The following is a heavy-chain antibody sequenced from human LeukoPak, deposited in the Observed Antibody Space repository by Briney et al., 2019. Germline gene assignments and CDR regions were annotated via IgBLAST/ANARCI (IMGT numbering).Heavy chain of an antibody. CDR3: AGRRYYGSGSYRGWFDP. Sequence: SETLSLTCSVSGGSISSHYWSWIRQPAGKGLEWIGRIYTSGGTNYNSSLKSRVTMSIDTSKNQLSLKLSSVTAADTAVYYCAGRRYYGSGSYRGWFDPWGQGTLVTVSS. CDR2: IYTSGGT. CDR1: GGSISSHY. V-gene: IGHV4-4*07. D-gene: IGHD3-10*01. J-gene: IGHJ5*02.